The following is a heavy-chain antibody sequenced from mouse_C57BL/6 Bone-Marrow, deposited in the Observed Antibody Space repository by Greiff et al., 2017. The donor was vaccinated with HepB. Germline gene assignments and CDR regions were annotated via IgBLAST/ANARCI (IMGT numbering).Heavy chain of an antibody. CDR2: ISDGGSYT. CDR1: GFTFSSYA. Sequence: EVKLVESGGGLVKPGGSLKLSCAASGFTFSSYAMSWVRQTPEKRLEWVATISDGGSYTYYPDNVKGRFTISRDNAKNNLYLQMSHLKSEDTAMYYCASLYGLWFAYWGQGTLVTVSA. J-gene: IGHJ3*01. V-gene: IGHV5-4*03. CDR3: ASLYGLWFAY. D-gene: IGHD1-1*02.